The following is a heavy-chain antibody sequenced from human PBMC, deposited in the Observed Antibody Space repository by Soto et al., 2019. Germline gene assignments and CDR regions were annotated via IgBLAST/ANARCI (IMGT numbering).Heavy chain of an antibody. CDR1: GFTFSSYW. V-gene: IGHV3-7*03. CDR2: IKQDGSEK. Sequence: GGSLRLSCAASGFTFSSYWMSWVRQAPGKGLEWVANIKQDGSEKYYVDSVKGRFTISRDNAKNSLYLQMNSLRAEDTAVYYCARDRYYDILTGYYNQGPFDYWGQGTLVTVSS. J-gene: IGHJ4*02. CDR3: ARDRYYDILTGYYNQGPFDY. D-gene: IGHD3-9*01.